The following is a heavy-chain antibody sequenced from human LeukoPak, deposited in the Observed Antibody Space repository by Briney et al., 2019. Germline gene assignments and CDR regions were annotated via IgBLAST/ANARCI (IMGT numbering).Heavy chain of an antibody. CDR3: ARVGSLTTFD. CDR2: IQYRGNA. V-gene: IGHV4-59*01. Sequence: PSETLSLTCTVPGGSISTYYWTWIRQPPGKGLEWIGYIQYRGNADYNPSPKSRVTISVDTSNNQCSLRLSSVTAADTAMYYCARVGSLTTFDWGQGTLVTVSS. CDR1: GGSISTYY. D-gene: IGHD4-17*01. J-gene: IGHJ4*02.